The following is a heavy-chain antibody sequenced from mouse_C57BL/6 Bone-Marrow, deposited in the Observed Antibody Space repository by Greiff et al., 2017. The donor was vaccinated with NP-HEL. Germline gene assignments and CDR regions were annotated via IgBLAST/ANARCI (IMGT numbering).Heavy chain of an antibody. J-gene: IGHJ3*01. D-gene: IGHD3-2*02. CDR2: IDPSDSYT. CDR1: GYTFTSYW. Sequence: QVQLQQPGAELVMPGASVKLSCKASGYTFTSYWMHWVKQRPGQGLEWIGEIDPSDSYTNYNQKFKGKSTLTVDKSSSTAYMQLSSLTSEDSAVYYCARSKTAQATAWFAYWGQGTLVTVSA. CDR3: ARSKTAQATAWFAY. V-gene: IGHV1-69*01.